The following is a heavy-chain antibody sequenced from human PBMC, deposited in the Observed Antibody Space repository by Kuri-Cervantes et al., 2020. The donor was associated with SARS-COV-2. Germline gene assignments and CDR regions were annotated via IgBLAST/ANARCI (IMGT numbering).Heavy chain of an antibody. CDR3: ARSGSYSYYFDY. Sequence: SETLSLTCTVSGGSISSGDYYWSWIHQPPGKGLEWIGYIYYSGSTYYNPSLKSRVTISVDTSKNQFSLKLSSVTAADTAVYYCARSGSYSYYFDYWGQGTLVTVSS. D-gene: IGHD1-26*01. CDR1: GGSISSGDYY. J-gene: IGHJ4*02. V-gene: IGHV4-30-4*08. CDR2: IYYSGST.